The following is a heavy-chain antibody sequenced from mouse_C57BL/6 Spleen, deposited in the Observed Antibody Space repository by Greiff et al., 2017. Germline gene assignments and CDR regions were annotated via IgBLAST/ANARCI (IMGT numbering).Heavy chain of an antibody. CDR1: GFTFSSYA. J-gene: IGHJ2*01. Sequence: EVKLVESGGGLVKPGGSLKLSCAASGFTFSSYAMSWVRQTPEKRLEWVATISDGGSYTYYPDNVKGRFTISRDNAKNNLYLQMSHLKSEDTAMYYCARAQIGTTVVSYFGYWGQGTTLTVSS. CDR2: ISDGGSYT. V-gene: IGHV5-4*03. CDR3: ARAQIGTTVVSYFGY. D-gene: IGHD1-1*01.